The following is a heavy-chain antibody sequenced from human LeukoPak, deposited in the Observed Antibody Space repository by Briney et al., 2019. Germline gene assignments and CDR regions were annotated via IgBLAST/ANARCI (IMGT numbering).Heavy chain of an antibody. V-gene: IGHV3-9*01. CDR3: AKDGVSDYDSSGYYSQ. D-gene: IGHD3-22*01. CDR1: GFTFYDYA. J-gene: IGHJ4*02. Sequence: GRSLRLSCEASGFTFYDYAMHWVRHAPGKGLEWVSGISWNSGSIGYADSVKGRFTISRDNAKNSLYLQMNSLRAEDTALYYCAKDGVSDYDSSGYYSQWGQGTLVTVSS. CDR2: ISWNSGSI.